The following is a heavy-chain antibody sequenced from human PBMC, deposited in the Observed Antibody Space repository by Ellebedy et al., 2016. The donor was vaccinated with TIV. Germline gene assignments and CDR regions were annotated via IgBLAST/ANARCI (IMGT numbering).Heavy chain of an antibody. CDR3: ARDFLRRWLPLPGY. D-gene: IGHD5-24*01. J-gene: IGHJ4*02. CDR1: GFTPSSFG. V-gene: IGHV3-33*01. Sequence: PGGSLRPSCAATGFTPSSFGMSWVRQAPGKGREGLPVLWFVGSKKYYADSVKGRFPISRDNSKNTLFLQLDSLRAEDTGVYYCARDFLRRWLPLPGYWGLGTLVTVSS. CDR2: LWFVGSKK.